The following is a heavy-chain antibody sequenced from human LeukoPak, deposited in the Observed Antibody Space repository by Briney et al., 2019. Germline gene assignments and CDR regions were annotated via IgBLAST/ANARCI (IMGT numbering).Heavy chain of an antibody. Sequence: GGSLRLSCAASGFTFSSYEMNWVRQAPGKGLEWVSSISSSSSYIYYADSVKGRFTISRDNAKNSLYLQMNSLRAEDTAVYYCARDLVQYYYGSAGGSYALDYWGQGTLVTVSS. CDR1: GFTFSSYE. V-gene: IGHV3-21*01. CDR2: ISSSSSYI. J-gene: IGHJ4*02. CDR3: ARDLVQYYYGSAGGSYALDY. D-gene: IGHD3-10*01.